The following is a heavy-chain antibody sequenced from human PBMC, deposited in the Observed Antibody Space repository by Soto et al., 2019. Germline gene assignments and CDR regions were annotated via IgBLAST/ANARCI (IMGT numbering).Heavy chain of an antibody. Sequence: EVHLVESGGDLVQPGGSLRLSCAASGFTFSSYDFHWVRQATGKGLEWVSGIGTAGDTYYAGSVKGRFIMSRENAKNSLYLQINSLRVGDTAVYSFTRGADGFDYWGQGTLVTVSS. CDR2: IGTAGDT. CDR3: TRGADGFDY. D-gene: IGHD3-16*01. J-gene: IGHJ4*02. CDR1: GFTFSSYD. V-gene: IGHV3-13*01.